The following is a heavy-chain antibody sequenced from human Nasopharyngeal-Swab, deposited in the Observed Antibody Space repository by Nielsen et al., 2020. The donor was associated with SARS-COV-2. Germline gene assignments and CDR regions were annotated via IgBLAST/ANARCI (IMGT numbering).Heavy chain of an antibody. D-gene: IGHD2-2*01. V-gene: IGHV5-51*01. CDR2: IYPGDSDT. J-gene: IGHJ5*02. CDR1: GYSFTSYW. Sequence: GESLKISCKGSGYSFTSYWIGWVRQMPGKGLEWMGIIYPGDSDTRYSPSFQDQVTISADKSISTAYLQWSSLKASDTAMYYCARLWECSSTSCYADLGWFDPWGQGTLVTVSS. CDR3: ARLWECSSTSCYADLGWFDP.